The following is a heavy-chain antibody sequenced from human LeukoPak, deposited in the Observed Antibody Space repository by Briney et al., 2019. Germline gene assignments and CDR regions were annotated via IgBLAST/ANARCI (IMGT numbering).Heavy chain of an antibody. Sequence: SVTLSLTCTVSGGSISSYYWSWIRQSPGEGVEWVGYIYYSGSTNYNPSLKSRVTISLDASKDQFSLKMSTVPAADTALYYCARAALTMGVTKFDYWGQGTLVTVPS. CDR3: ARAALTMGVTKFDY. V-gene: IGHV4-59*01. D-gene: IGHD1-26*01. CDR1: GGSISSYY. J-gene: IGHJ4*02. CDR2: IYYSGST.